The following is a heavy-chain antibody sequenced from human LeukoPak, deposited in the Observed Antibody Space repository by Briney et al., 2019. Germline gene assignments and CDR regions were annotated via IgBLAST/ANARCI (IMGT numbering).Heavy chain of an antibody. CDR1: GFTFSSYA. V-gene: IGHV3-23*01. CDR2: ISGSGGST. J-gene: IGHJ4*02. D-gene: IGHD3-16*01. CDR3: AKESFMITFGGVNLDY. Sequence: GGSLRLSCAASGFTFSSYAMSWVRQAPGKGLEWVSAISGSGGSTYYADSVKGRFTISRDNSKNTLYLQMNSLRAEDTAAYYCAKESFMITFGGVNLDYWGQGTLVTVSS.